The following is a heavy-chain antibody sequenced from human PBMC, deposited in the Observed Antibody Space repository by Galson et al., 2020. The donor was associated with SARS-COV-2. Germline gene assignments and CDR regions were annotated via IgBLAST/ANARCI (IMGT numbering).Heavy chain of an antibody. CDR3: AKIYDSSGYYYDDAFDI. V-gene: IGHV4-39*01. Sequence: SETLSLTCTVSGGSISSSSYYWGWIRQPPGKGLEWIGRIYYSGSTYYNPSLKSRVTISVDTSKNQFSLKLSSVTAADTAVYYCAKIYDSSGYYYDDAFDIWGQGTMVTVSS. CDR2: IYYSGST. J-gene: IGHJ3*02. D-gene: IGHD3-22*01. CDR1: GGSISSSSYY.